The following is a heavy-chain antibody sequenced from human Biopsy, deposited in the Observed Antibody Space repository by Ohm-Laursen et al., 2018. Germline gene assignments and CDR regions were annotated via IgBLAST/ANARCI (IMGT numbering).Heavy chain of an antibody. CDR1: GGSISSYQ. CDR3: AREAAIIDPRTRAFDY. Sequence: GTLSLTWSVSGGSISSYQWTWIRQPPGKGLEWIGYLYNTGGTNYNPSLKSRVTISVDTSKNQFSLKLRSVTAADTAVYYCAREAAIIDPRTRAFDYWGQGTLVTVSS. CDR2: LYNTGGT. J-gene: IGHJ4*02. V-gene: IGHV4-59*01. D-gene: IGHD6-25*01.